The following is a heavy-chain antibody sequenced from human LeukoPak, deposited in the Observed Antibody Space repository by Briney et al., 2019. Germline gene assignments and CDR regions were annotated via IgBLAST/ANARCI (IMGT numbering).Heavy chain of an antibody. CDR3: AREPGETDEGFEY. CDR2: IYYSGST. V-gene: IGHV4-61*01. J-gene: IGHJ4*02. D-gene: IGHD1-14*01. Sequence: SETLSLTCTVSGGSVSSGRYYWNWFREPPGKGLEWIGHIYYSGSTGYNPSLKSRVTISADTSKNQFSLKMTSVTAADTAVYYCAREPGETDEGFEYWGQGTLVTVSS. CDR1: GGSVSSGRYY.